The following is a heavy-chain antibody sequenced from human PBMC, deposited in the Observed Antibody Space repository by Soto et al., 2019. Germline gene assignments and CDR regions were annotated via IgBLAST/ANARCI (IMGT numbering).Heavy chain of an antibody. V-gene: IGHV1-69*01. CDR3: ARGLAYCGGDCYYRSFDY. D-gene: IGHD2-21*02. Sequence: VKVSCKASGGTFSSYAISWVRQAPGQGLEWMGGIIPIFGTANYAQKFQGRVTITADESTSTAYMELSSLRSEDTAVYYCARGLAYCGGDCYYRSFDYWGQGTLVTVS. CDR1: GGTFSSYA. CDR2: IIPIFGTA. J-gene: IGHJ4*02.